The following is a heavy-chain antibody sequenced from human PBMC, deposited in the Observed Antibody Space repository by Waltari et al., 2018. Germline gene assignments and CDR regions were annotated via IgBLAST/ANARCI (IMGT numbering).Heavy chain of an antibody. CDR3: AREGYSSSPAAFDI. CDR1: GYTFTSYD. Sequence: QVQLVQSGAEVKKPGASVKVSCKASGYTFTSYDINWVRQATGQGLELMGWMNPTSGNTGYAQKFQGRVTITRNTAISTAYMELSSLRSEDTAVYYCAREGYSSSPAAFDIWGQGTMVTVSS. J-gene: IGHJ3*02. V-gene: IGHV1-8*03. D-gene: IGHD6-13*01. CDR2: MNPTSGNT.